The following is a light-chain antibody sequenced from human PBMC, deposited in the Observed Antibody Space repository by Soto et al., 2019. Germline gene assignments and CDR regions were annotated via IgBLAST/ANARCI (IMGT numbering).Light chain of an antibody. CDR2: GAS. CDR3: QQSNNWSPCT. J-gene: IGKJ2*02. CDR1: PNVGSN. Sequence: EIVMTQSPASLSVSPGEIATLSCRASPNVGSNLAWYQQRPGQAPRLLLYGASTRATGIPARFSGSGSGTEFTLTISSLQSEDFAVYYCQQSNNWSPCTFGQGTKLEIK. V-gene: IGKV3-15*01.